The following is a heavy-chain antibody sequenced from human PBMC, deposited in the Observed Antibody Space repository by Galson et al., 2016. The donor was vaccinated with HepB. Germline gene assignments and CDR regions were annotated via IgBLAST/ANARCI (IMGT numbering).Heavy chain of an antibody. CDR2: IYHSGST. CDR3: ARGPWGGPSFDF. V-gene: IGHV4-30-2*01. D-gene: IGHD3-16*01. CDR1: DDSINSGSYS. J-gene: IGHJ4*02. Sequence: TLSLTCAVSDDSINSGSYSWNWIRQPPGKGLEWIGYIYHSGSTYYNPSLKSRVTISVDRSKNQFSLKLSSVTATDTAVYYCARGPWGGPSFDFWGQGTLVTVSS.